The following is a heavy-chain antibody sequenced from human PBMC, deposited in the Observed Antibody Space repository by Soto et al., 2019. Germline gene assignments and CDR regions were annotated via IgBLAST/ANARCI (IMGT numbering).Heavy chain of an antibody. J-gene: IGHJ4*02. D-gene: IGHD2-15*01. CDR2: IYHSGST. CDR3: ARDRYGGNTGLYYFDY. Sequence: SETLSLTCAVSGGSISSGGYSWSWIRQPPGKGLEWIEYIYHSGSTYYNPSLKSRVTISVDRSKNQFSLKLSSVTAADTAVYYCARDRYGGNTGLYYFDYWGQGTLVTVSS. CDR1: GGSISSGGYS. V-gene: IGHV4-30-2*01.